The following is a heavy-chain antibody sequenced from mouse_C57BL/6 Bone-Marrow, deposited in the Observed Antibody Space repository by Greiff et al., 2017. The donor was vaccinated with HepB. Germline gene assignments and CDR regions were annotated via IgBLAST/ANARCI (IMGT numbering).Heavy chain of an antibody. CDR3: ARGIFITTVVAPYYFDY. V-gene: IGHV1-64*01. J-gene: IGHJ2*01. CDR2: IHPNSGST. Sequence: QVQLQQPGAELVKPGASVKLSCKASGYTFTSYWMHWVKQRPGQGLEWIGMIHPNSGSTNYNEKFKSKATLTVDKSSSTAYMQLSSLTSEDSAVYYCARGIFITTVVAPYYFDYWGQGTTLTVSS. CDR1: GYTFTSYW. D-gene: IGHD1-1*01.